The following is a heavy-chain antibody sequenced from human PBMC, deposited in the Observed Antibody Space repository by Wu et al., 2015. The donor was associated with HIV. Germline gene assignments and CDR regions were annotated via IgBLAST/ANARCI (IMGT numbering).Heavy chain of an antibody. V-gene: IGHV1-46*01. CDR1: GYTFTFSSYY. Sequence: QVQLVQSGAEVKKPGASVKVSCKASGYTFTFSSYYMHWVRQAPGQGLEWMGTVNPSGGSTIYAQKFQGRVTMTSDASVTTAYMQLYRLTSDDTALYFCARDSPLLVAYDYWAQGTLVTVSS. CDR3: ARDSPLLVAYDY. J-gene: IGHJ4*02. D-gene: IGHD5-12*01. CDR2: VNPSGGST.